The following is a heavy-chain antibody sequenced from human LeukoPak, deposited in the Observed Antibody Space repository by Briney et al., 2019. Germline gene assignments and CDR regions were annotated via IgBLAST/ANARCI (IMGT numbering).Heavy chain of an antibody. CDR2: ISGSGGST. J-gene: IGHJ4*02. Sequence: PGGSLRLSCAASGFTFSSYAMSWVRQAPGKGLEWVSAISGSGGSTYYADSVKGRFTISRDNSKNTLYLQMNSVRAEDTAVYYCAKLPRAPYYYDSSGHIDYWGQGTLVTVSS. V-gene: IGHV3-23*01. D-gene: IGHD3-22*01. CDR3: AKLPRAPYYYDSSGHIDY. CDR1: GFTFSSYA.